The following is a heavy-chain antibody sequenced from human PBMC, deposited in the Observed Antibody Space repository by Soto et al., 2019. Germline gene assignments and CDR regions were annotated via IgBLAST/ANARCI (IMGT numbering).Heavy chain of an antibody. V-gene: IGHV4-30-4*01. J-gene: IGHJ5*02. CDR3: ARGDYGSGTGP. CDR2: IYYSGST. D-gene: IGHD3-10*01. Sequence: PSETLSLTCTVSGGSISSGDYYWSWIRQPPGKGLEWIGYIYYSGSTYYNPSLKRRVTISVDTSKNQFSLKLSSVTAADTAVYYCARGDYGSGTGPWGQGTLVTVSS. CDR1: GGSISSGDYY.